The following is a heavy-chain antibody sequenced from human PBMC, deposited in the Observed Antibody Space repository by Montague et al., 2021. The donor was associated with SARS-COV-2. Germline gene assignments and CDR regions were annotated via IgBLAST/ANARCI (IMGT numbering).Heavy chain of an antibody. CDR1: GGSVSSGSFY. Sequence: SETLSLTCTVSGGSVSSGSFYWSWIRQPPGKGLELIGYIYYTGSSNYNPSLKSRVTIPVDTSKNQFSLKLSSVTAADTAVYYCASLRGSAEILTAFQGVSYFYGMDVGGQGTRVTVSS. D-gene: IGHD3-9*01. CDR3: ASLRGSAEILTAFQGVSYFYGMDV. CDR2: IYYTGSS. V-gene: IGHV4-61*01. J-gene: IGHJ6*02.